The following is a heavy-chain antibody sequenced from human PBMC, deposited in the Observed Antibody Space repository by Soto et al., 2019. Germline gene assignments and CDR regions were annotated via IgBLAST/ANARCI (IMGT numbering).Heavy chain of an antibody. Sequence: GGSLRLSCAASEFTFSSYAMSWVRQAPGKGLEWVSAISGSGSSSYYADSVKGRFTISRDNSKNTLYLQMNSLRAEDTAVYYCAKCSPRYSSGLKAYYFGHWGQRTLVTVSS. V-gene: IGHV3-23*01. CDR3: AKCSPRYSSGLKAYYFGH. CDR1: EFTFSSYA. CDR2: ISGSGSSS. J-gene: IGHJ4*02. D-gene: IGHD6-19*01.